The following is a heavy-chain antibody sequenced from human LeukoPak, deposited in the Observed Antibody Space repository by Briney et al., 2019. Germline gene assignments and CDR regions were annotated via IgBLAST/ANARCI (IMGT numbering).Heavy chain of an antibody. Sequence: GGSLRLSCAASGFTVSSNYMSWVRQAPGKGLEWVSVIYSGGNTFYAASAKGRFTVSRDNSKNTLYLQMTSLRAEDTAVYYCARADYYDSSGYNDYWGQGTLVTVSS. CDR3: ARADYYDSSGYNDY. J-gene: IGHJ4*02. D-gene: IGHD3-22*01. CDR2: IYSGGNT. CDR1: GFTVSSNY. V-gene: IGHV3-53*01.